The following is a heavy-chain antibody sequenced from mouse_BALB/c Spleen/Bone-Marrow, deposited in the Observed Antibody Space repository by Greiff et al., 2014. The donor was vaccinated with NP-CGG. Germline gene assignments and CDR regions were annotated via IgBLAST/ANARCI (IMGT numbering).Heavy chain of an antibody. CDR3: ARDSFLITRALDY. J-gene: IGHJ4*01. Sequence: QVQLKESGPGLVAPSQSLSITCTASGFPLTGYGVSWVRQPPGKGLEWLGMIWGDGSTDYNSALKSRLSISKDNSKSQVFLKMNSLQTDDTARYYCARDSFLITRALDYWGQGTSVTVSS. CDR1: GFPLTGYG. D-gene: IGHD2-4*01. CDR2: IWGDGST. V-gene: IGHV2-6-7*01.